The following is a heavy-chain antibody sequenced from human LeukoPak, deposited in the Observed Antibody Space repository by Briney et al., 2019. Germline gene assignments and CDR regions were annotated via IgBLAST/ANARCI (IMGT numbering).Heavy chain of an antibody. J-gene: IGHJ4*02. CDR3: AAKTTVTTYYFDH. D-gene: IGHD4-17*01. CDR2: IHHSGST. V-gene: IGHV4-4*02. CDR1: GGPISASNW. Sequence: PSGTLSLTCAVSGGPISASNWWSWVRQPPGRGLEWIAEIHHSGSTNYNPSLKSRVTISIDKSKNQFSLKVSSVTAADSAVYYCAAKTTVTTYYFDHWGQGTRVTVSS.